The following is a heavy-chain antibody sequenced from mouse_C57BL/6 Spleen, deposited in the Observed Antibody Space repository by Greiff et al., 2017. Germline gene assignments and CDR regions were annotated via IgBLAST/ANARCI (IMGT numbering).Heavy chain of an antibody. CDR3: CYSNYAWFAY. D-gene: IGHD2-5*01. CDR1: GYAFSSYW. V-gene: IGHV1-80*01. CDR2: IYPGDGDT. J-gene: IGHJ3*01. Sequence: QVQLKESGAELVKPGASVKISCKASGYAFSSYWMNWVKQRPGKGLEWIGQIYPGDGDTNYNGKFKGKATLTADKSSSTAYMQLSSLTSEDSAVYFCCYSNYAWFAYWGQGTLVTVSA.